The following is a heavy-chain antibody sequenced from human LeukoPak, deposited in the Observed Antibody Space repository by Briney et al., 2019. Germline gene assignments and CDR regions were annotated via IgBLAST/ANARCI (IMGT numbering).Heavy chain of an antibody. CDR3: ARAVPYDFWSGYYHLDY. J-gene: IGHJ4*02. CDR2: TYYRSKWYN. V-gene: IGHV6-1*01. CDR1: GDSVSSNSAA. Sequence: SQTLSLTCAISGDSVSSNSAAWNWIRQSPSRGLEWLGRTYYRSKWYNDYAVSVKSRITINPDTSKKQLSLQLNSVTPEDTAVYYCARAVPYDFWSGYYHLDYWGQGTLVTVSS. D-gene: IGHD3-3*01.